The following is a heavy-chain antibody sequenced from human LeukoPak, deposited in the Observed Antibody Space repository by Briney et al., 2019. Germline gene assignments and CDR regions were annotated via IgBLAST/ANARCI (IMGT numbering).Heavy chain of an antibody. CDR3: ARRSTYYFDSRGYPSGAFNI. Sequence: NPSQTLSLTCTVSGGSISSGDYSWSWIRQPPGKGLEWIGYIYYSGTTDYNPSLKSRVTISVDTSKNQFSLKLSSVTATDTAVYYCARRSTYYFDSRGYPSGAFNIWGQGTMVTVSS. D-gene: IGHD3-22*01. CDR1: GGSISSGDYS. V-gene: IGHV4-30-4*01. J-gene: IGHJ3*02. CDR2: IYYSGTT.